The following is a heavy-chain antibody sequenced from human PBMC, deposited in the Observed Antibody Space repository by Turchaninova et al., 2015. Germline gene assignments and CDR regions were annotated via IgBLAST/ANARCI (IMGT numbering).Heavy chain of an antibody. J-gene: IGHJ4*02. CDR3: TTDPSILWPRIDY. V-gene: IGHV3-15*01. CDR2: NKSKTDGGTT. D-gene: IGHD2-21*01. Sequence: EVQLVESGGGLVKPGVALMRSCEASGLTFSNAWMSWVRQAPGKGLEWVGSNKSKTDGGTTDYAAPVKGRFTISRDDSKNTLYLQMNSLKTEDTAVYYCTTDPSILWPRIDYWGQGTLVTVSS. CDR1: GLTFSNAW.